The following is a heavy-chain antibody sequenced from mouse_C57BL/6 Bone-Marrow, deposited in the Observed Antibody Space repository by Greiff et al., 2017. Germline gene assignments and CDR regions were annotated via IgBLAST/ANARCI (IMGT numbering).Heavy chain of an antibody. CDR1: GYTFTDYN. D-gene: IGHD2-4*01. Sequence: EVQLQQSGPELVKPGASVKIPCKASGYTFTDYNMDWVKQSHGKSLEWIGDINPNNGGTIYNQKFKGKATLTVDKSSSTAYMELRSLTSEDSAVYYCAYDYDKGGHYYAMDYWGQGTSVTVSS. CDR2: INPNNGGT. V-gene: IGHV1-18*01. J-gene: IGHJ4*01. CDR3: AYDYDKGGHYYAMDY.